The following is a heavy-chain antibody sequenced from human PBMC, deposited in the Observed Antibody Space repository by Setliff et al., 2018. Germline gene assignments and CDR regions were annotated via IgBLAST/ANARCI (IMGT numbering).Heavy chain of an antibody. CDR1: GYTFSDYG. CDR3: SRLVRFCTKTVCQRLSGDDG. D-gene: IGHD2-8*01. CDR2: ISPHTGNT. V-gene: IGHV1-18*01. Sequence: ASVKVSCKASGYTFSDYGVTWVRQAPGQGLEWVGWISPHTGNTYYAPNFEGRVSLTTDTSTSTAYMELRSLRSDDTAVYYCSRLVRFCTKTVCQRLSGDDGWGQGTLVTVSS. J-gene: IGHJ4*02.